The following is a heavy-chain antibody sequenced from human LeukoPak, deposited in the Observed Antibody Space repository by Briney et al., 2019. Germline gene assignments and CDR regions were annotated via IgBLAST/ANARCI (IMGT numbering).Heavy chain of an antibody. CDR3: ARTSYGNNPTHFDH. CDR1: GYTFIDYY. V-gene: IGHV1-2*06. CDR2: INPYSGDP. Sequence: ASVKVSCKSSGYTFIDYYMHWVRQAPGQGLEWMGRINPYSGDPDYAQGFQGRVTMNRETSNRTFYMELSRLRSDDTAVYYCARTSYGNNPTHFDHWGQGTLVTVSS. J-gene: IGHJ4*02. D-gene: IGHD2/OR15-2a*01.